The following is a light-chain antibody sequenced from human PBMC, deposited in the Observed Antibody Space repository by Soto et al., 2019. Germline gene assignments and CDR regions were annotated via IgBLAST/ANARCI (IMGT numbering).Light chain of an antibody. J-gene: IGKJ1*01. CDR1: QSVTGNY. Sequence: EIVLTQSPGTLSLSPGAGATLSCRASQSVTGNYLAWYQQKPGQAPRLIIHGASNRATGIPDRFRVIGSGTDFTITIGRLEPEDVEVYDGQQYLVTPWTFGQGTKVDIK. V-gene: IGKV3-20*01. CDR3: QQYLVTPWT. CDR2: GAS.